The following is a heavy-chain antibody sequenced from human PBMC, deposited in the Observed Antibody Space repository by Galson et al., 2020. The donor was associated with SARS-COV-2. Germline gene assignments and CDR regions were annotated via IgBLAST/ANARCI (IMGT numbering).Heavy chain of an antibody. CDR2: ISSSSSYI. CDR3: ARDPTGTTRYYYYYYMDV. J-gene: IGHJ6*03. CDR1: GFTFSSYS. D-gene: IGHD1-7*01. Sequence: GGSLRLSCAASGFTFSSYSMNWVRQAPGKGLEWVSSISSSSSYIYYADSVKGRFTISRDNAKNSLYLQMNSLRAEDTAVYYCARDPTGTTRYYYYYYMDVWGKGTTVTVSS. V-gene: IGHV3-21*01.